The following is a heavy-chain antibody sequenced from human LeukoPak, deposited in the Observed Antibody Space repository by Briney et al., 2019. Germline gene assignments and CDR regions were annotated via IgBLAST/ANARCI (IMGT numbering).Heavy chain of an antibody. Sequence: GGSLRLSCAASGFTFSSYAMHWVRQTPGKGLEWVAVISYDGSNKYYADSVKGRFTISRDNSKNTLYLQMNSLRAEDTAVYYCARGYRSSGLHEPIDYWGQGTLVTVSS. D-gene: IGHD6-19*01. CDR1: GFTFSSYA. CDR2: ISYDGSNK. V-gene: IGHV3-30-3*01. CDR3: ARGYRSSGLHEPIDY. J-gene: IGHJ4*02.